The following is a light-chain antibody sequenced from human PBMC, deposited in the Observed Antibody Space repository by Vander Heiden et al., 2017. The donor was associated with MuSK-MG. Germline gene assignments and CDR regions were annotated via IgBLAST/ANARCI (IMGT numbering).Light chain of an antibody. J-gene: IGKJ1*01. Sequence: IQRTQSPSSLSASVGDRVTITCRASQSISRNLNWYQQKPGKAPKLLIYVASSLQSWVPSRFSGSGYGTDFTLTISSRQPEDFAAYYCQQNYSNPTWTFGQGTKVEIK. CDR1: QSISRN. CDR3: QQNYSNPTWT. V-gene: IGKV1-39*01. CDR2: VAS.